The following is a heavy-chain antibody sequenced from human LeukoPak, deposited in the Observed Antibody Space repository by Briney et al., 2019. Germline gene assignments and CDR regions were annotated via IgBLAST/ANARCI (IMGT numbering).Heavy chain of an antibody. J-gene: IGHJ5*02. V-gene: IGHV4-59*01. CDR1: GFTFSSSV. CDR2: IYYSGST. D-gene: IGHD6-19*01. CDR3: ARDRYSSGWYETNWFDP. Sequence: GSLRLSCAASGFTFSSSVMSWIRQPPGKGLEWIGYIYYSGSTNYNPSLKSRVTISVDTSKNQFSLKLSSVTAADTAVYYCARDRYSSGWYETNWFDPWGQGTLVTVSS.